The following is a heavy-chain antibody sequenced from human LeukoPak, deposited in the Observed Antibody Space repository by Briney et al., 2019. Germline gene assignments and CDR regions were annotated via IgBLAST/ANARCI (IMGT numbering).Heavy chain of an antibody. CDR1: GFTLSSHW. CDR3: ARDYEHSGYDYLPLY. Sequence: GESLRLSCAASGFTLSSHWMTWVRQAPGKGLEWVADIRQDGGEKYYADSVKGRFTISRDNAENSVYLQMNSLRAEDTAVYFCARDYEHSGYDYLPLYWGQGTLVTVSS. CDR2: IRQDGGEK. J-gene: IGHJ4*02. D-gene: IGHD5-12*01. V-gene: IGHV3-7*01.